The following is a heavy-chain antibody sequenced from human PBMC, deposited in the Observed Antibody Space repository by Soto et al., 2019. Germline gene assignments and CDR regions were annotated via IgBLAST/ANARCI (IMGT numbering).Heavy chain of an antibody. CDR1: GFTFSSYA. V-gene: IGHV3-23*01. CDR2: ISGSGGST. Sequence: EVRLLESGGGLVQPGGSLRLSCAASGFTFSSYAMTWVRQAPGQGLAWVSVISGSGGSTYYTDSVKGRFTISRDNSKNTLYLQMTSLRAEDTAVYYCAKLEGVTSYPPICYWGQGTLVTVAS. J-gene: IGHJ4*02. D-gene: IGHD3-3*01. CDR3: AKLEGVTSYPPICY.